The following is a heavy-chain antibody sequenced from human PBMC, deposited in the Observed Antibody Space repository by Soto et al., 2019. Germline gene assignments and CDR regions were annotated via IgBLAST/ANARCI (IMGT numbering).Heavy chain of an antibody. CDR3: ARSLLRFLESPKWRGWFDP. V-gene: IGHV1-18*01. J-gene: IGHJ5*02. Sequence: ASVKVSCKTSGYTFSNYCITWVRQAPGQPLEWMGWISAYNGNTNYAQKLQGRVTMTTDTSTSTAYMELRSLRSDDTAVYYCARSLLRFLESPKWRGWFDPWGQGTLVTVSS. D-gene: IGHD3-3*01. CDR1: GYTFSNYC. CDR2: ISAYNGNT.